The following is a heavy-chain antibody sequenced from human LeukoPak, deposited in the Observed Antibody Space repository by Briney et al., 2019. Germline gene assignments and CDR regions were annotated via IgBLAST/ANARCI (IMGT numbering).Heavy chain of an antibody. CDR1: GGSISSGSYY. V-gene: IGHV4-61*02. CDR3: ARGGRYSYGKIFDP. Sequence: PSETLSLTCTVSGGSISSGSYYWSWIRQPAGKGLEWIGRIYTSGSTNYNPSLKSRVTISVDTSKNQFSLKLSSVTAADTAVYYCARGGRYSYGKIFDPWGQGTLVTVSS. CDR2: IYTSGST. D-gene: IGHD5-18*01. J-gene: IGHJ5*02.